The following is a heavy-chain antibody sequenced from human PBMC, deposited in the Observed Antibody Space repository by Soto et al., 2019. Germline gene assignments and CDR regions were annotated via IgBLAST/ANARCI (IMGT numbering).Heavy chain of an antibody. CDR3: ASATSIAVAGKET. D-gene: IGHD6-19*01. CDR1: GDTVTKYG. Sequence: QVQLVQSGGEVKKPGASVKVSCKASGDTVTKYGISWVRQAPGQGLEWSGWISFYNGHTNYALKFQDRITFTTDTSTSTASMELRSLTSDDTAVYYWASATSIAVAGKETWGQGTLVTVSS. CDR2: ISFYNGHT. J-gene: IGHJ4*02. V-gene: IGHV1-18*01.